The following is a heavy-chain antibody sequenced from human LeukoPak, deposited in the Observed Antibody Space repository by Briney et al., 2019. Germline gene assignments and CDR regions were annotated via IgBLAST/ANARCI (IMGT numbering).Heavy chain of an antibody. CDR1: GFTVSSNY. D-gene: IGHD6-13*01. CDR3: ARDSPIAAAGLPDAFDI. J-gene: IGHJ3*02. V-gene: IGHV3-23*01. CDR2: ISGSGGST. Sequence: PGGSLRLSCAASGFTVSSNYMSWVRRAPGKGLEWVSAISGSGGSTYYADSVKGRFTISRDNSKNTLYLQMNSLRAEDTAVYYCARDSPIAAAGLPDAFDIWGQGTMVTVSS.